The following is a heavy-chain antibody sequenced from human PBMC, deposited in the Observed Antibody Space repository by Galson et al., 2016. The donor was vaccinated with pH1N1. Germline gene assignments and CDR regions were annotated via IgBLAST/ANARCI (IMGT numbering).Heavy chain of an antibody. D-gene: IGHD7-27*01. V-gene: IGHV3-30*02. Sequence: SLRLSCAASGFSFSNFGMHWVRQAPGKGLEWVTFIHHDVTNKDYADSVKGRFTISRDSSQNTLYLQMNSLRIEDTAVYYCTKLGIDAFDIWGPGTMVIVSS. CDR2: IHHDVTNK. CDR3: TKLGIDAFDI. CDR1: GFSFSNFG. J-gene: IGHJ3*02.